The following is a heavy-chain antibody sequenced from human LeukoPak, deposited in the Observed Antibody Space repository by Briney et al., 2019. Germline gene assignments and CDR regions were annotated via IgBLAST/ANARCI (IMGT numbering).Heavy chain of an antibody. V-gene: IGHV1-2*02. CDR2: INPNSGGT. CDR3: ARGIDYYDSSGPEDAFDI. D-gene: IGHD3-22*01. Sequence: ASVKVSCKASGYTFTGYYMHWVRQAPGQGLEWMGWINPNSGGTNYAQKFQGRVTMTGDTSISTAYMELSRLRSDDTAVYYCARGIDYYDSSGPEDAFDIWGQGTMVTVSS. CDR1: GYTFTGYY. J-gene: IGHJ3*02.